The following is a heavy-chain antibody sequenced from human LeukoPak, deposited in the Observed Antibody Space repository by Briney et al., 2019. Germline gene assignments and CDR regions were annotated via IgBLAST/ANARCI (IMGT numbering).Heavy chain of an antibody. CDR2: ISAYNGNT. D-gene: IGHD2-15*01. J-gene: IGHJ4*02. CDR3: ARALKSGGSVYPL. CDR1: GYTFTSYG. V-gene: IGHV1-18*01. Sequence: ASVKVSFKASGYTFTSYGISWVRQAPGQGLEWMGWISAYNGNTNYAQKLQGRVTMTTETSTSTAYMELRSLRSDDTAVYYCARALKSGGSVYPLWGQGTLVTVSS.